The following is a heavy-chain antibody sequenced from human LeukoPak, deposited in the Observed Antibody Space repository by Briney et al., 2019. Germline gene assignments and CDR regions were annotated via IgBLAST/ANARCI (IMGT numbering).Heavy chain of an antibody. V-gene: IGHV1-18*01. CDR1: GYTFTSYG. D-gene: IGHD6-19*01. J-gene: IGHJ4*02. CDR2: ISACNGNT. CDR3: ARDPPEGAVAGTSLFDY. Sequence: GASVKVSCKASGYTFTSYGISWVRQAPGQGLEWMGWISACNGNTNYAQKLQGRVTMTTDTSTSTAYMELRSLRSDDTAVYYCARDPPEGAVAGTSLFDYWGQGTLVTVSS.